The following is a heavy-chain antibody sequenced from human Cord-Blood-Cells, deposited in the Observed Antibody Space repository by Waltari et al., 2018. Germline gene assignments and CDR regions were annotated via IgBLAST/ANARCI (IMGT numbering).Heavy chain of an antibody. CDR1: GYTFTSHD. CDR2: MNPNSGNT. CDR3: ARGRGNWNYRAFDI. J-gene: IGHJ3*02. Sequence: QVQLVQSGAEVKKPGASVKVSCKASGYTFTSHDINWVRQATGQGLEWMGWMNPNSGNTGYAQKFQGRVTITRNTSISTAYMELSSLRSEDTAVYYCARGRGNWNYRAFDIWGQGTMVTVSS. D-gene: IGHD1-7*01. V-gene: IGHV1-8*03.